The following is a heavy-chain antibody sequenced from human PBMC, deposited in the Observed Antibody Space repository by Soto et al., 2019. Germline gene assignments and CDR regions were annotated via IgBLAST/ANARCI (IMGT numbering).Heavy chain of an antibody. J-gene: IGHJ6*02. CDR1: GFTFSSYG. CDR3: ARSYDTAMVPYYYYGMDV. CDR2: IWYDGSNK. Sequence: QVQLVESGGGVVQPGRSLRLSCAASGFTFSSYGMHWVRQAPGKGLEWVAVIWYDGSNKYYADSVKGRFTISRDNSKNTXXLQMNSLRAEDTAVYYCARSYDTAMVPYYYYGMDVWGQGTTVTVSS. V-gene: IGHV3-33*01. D-gene: IGHD5-18*01.